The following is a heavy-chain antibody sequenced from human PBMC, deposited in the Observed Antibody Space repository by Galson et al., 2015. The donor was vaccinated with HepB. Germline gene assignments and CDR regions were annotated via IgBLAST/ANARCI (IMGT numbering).Heavy chain of an antibody. Sequence: SLRLSCAASGFTFSSYDVHWVRQAPGKGLEWVAVISYDGSNEYYADSVKGRFTISRDNSKNTLYLQMNSLRVEDTAVYYCAREGCGFPRCYYYYYYYYMDVGGKGTTVIVSS. J-gene: IGHJ6*03. CDR2: ISYDGSNE. V-gene: IGHV3-30-3*01. CDR3: AREGCGFPRCYYYYYYYYMDV. D-gene: IGHD2-2*01. CDR1: GFTFSSYD.